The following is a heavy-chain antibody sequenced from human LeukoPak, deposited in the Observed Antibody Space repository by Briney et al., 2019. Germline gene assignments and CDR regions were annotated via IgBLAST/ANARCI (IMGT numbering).Heavy chain of an antibody. CDR2: ISYDGSNK. J-gene: IGHJ6*02. V-gene: IGHV3-30*18. D-gene: IGHD6-13*01. Sequence: GGSLRLSCAASGFTFSSYGMHWVRQAPGKGLEWVAVISYDGSNKYYADSVKGRFTISRDNSKNTLYLQMNSLRAEDTAVYYCAKDRSSSFYYYYYYGMDVRGQGTTVTVSS. CDR1: GFTFSSYG. CDR3: AKDRSSSFYYYYYYGMDV.